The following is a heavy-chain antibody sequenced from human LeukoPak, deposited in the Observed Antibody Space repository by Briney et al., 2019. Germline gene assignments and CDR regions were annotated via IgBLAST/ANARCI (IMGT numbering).Heavy chain of an antibody. CDR2: VYYSGST. J-gene: IGHJ4*02. CDR1: GGSISSYY. V-gene: IGHV4-59*01. CDR3: ARENGRKAFDY. D-gene: IGHD1-14*01. Sequence: SETLSLTCTVSGGSISSYYLSWIRQPPGKGLEWIGYVYYSGSTNYNPSLKSRVTISVDTSKNQFSLKLSSVTAADTAVYYCARENGRKAFDYWGQGTLVTVSS.